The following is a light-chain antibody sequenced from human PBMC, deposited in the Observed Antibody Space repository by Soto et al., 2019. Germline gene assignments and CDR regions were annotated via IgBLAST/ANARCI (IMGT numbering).Light chain of an antibody. CDR1: QSVGNN. Sequence: EIVVTQSPATLSVSPGERATLSCRASQSVGNNFAWSQQKPGQAPRLLIFATSTSATGVPARFSGSGSGTEFTLTISSLQSEDFAVYYCQQYGDWPLTFGGGAKVVI. J-gene: IGKJ4*01. CDR3: QQYGDWPLT. V-gene: IGKV3-15*01. CDR2: ATS.